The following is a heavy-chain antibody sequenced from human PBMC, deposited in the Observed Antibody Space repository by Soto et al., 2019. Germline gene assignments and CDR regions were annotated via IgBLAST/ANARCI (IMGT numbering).Heavy chain of an antibody. D-gene: IGHD3-22*01. CDR3: ARGYRQWLSFYHFDY. Sequence: SAKVSCKASGGTFSSYAISWVRQAPGQGLEWMGGIIPIFGTANYAQKFQGRVTITADESTSTAYMELSSLRSEDTAVYYCARGYRQWLSFYHFDYWGQGTLVTVSS. CDR2: IIPIFGTA. V-gene: IGHV1-69*13. J-gene: IGHJ4*02. CDR1: GGTFSSYA.